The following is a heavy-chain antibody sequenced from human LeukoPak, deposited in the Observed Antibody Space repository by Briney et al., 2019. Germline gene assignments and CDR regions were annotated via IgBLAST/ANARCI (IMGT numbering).Heavy chain of an antibody. J-gene: IGHJ6*04. V-gene: IGHV3-33*01. CDR1: GFTFSSYG. CDR2: IWYDGSNK. CDR3: ARDHCSSTSCYAYYYYGMDV. Sequence: PGGSLRLSCAASGFTFSSYGMHWVRQAPGKGLEWVAVIWYDGSNKYYADSVRGRFTISRDNSKNTLHLQMNSLRAEDTAVYYCARDHCSSTSCYAYYYYGMDVWGKGTTVTVSS. D-gene: IGHD2-2*01.